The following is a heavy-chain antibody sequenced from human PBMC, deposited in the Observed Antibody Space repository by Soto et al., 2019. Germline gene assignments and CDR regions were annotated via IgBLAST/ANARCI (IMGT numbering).Heavy chain of an antibody. Sequence: GGSLRLSCAASGFTFSSYWMSWVRQAPGKGLEWVANIKQDGSEKYYVDSVKGRFTISRDNAKNSLYLQMNSLRAEDTAVYYCARAQLLMTQYYFDYWGQGTLVTVSS. CDR3: ARAQLLMTQYYFDY. V-gene: IGHV3-7*01. D-gene: IGHD3-16*01. CDR2: IKQDGSEK. J-gene: IGHJ4*02. CDR1: GFTFSSYW.